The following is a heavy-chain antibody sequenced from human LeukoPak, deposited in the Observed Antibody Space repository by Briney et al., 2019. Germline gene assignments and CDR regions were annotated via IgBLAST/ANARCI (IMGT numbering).Heavy chain of an antibody. CDR1: GGSISSHY. V-gene: IGHV4-4*07. Sequence: PSETLSLTCTVSGGSISSHYWSWIRQPAGKGLEWIGRIYTSGSTNYNPSLKSRVTMSVDTSKNQFSLKLSSVTAADTAVYYCARDSPHCSSTSCYFDYWGQGTLVTVSS. D-gene: IGHD2-2*01. CDR2: IYTSGST. J-gene: IGHJ4*02. CDR3: ARDSPHCSSTSCYFDY.